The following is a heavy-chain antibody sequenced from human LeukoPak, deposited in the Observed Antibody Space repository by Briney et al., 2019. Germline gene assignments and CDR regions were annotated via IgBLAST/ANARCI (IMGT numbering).Heavy chain of an antibody. J-gene: IGHJ4*02. V-gene: IGHV4-59*08. D-gene: IGHD3-22*01. Sequence: PSGTLSLTCTVSGGSISRYYWSWIRQPPGKGLEWIGYIYYSGSTNYNPSLKSRVTISVDTSKNQFPLKLSSVTAADTAVYYCARSIDSGYPTSHFDYWGQGTLVTVSS. CDR3: ARSIDSGYPTSHFDY. CDR1: GGSISRYY. CDR2: IYYSGST.